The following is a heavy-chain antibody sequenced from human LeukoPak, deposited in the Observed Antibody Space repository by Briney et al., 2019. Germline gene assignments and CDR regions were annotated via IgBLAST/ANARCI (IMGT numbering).Heavy chain of an antibody. D-gene: IGHD2-2*01. Sequence: GASVKVSCKASGGTFSSYAIRWVRQAPGQGLEWMGRIIPIFGIANYAQKFQGRVTITADKSTSTAYMELSSLRSEDTAVYYCASSAGTDRYCSSTSCSYYYYGMDVWGQGTTVTVSS. J-gene: IGHJ6*02. CDR2: IIPIFGIA. CDR1: GGTFSSYA. V-gene: IGHV1-69*04. CDR3: ASSAGTDRYCSSTSCSYYYYGMDV.